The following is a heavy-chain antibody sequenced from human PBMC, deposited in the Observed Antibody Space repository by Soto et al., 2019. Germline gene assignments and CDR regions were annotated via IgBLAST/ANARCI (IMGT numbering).Heavy chain of an antibody. V-gene: IGHV3-33*01. Sequence: QVQLVESGGGVVQPGRSLRLSCAASGFTFSSYGMHWVRQAPGKGLEWVAVIWYDGSNKYYADSVKGRFTISRDNSKNTLYVQMNSLRAEDTAVYYCASGIAAAGTPAYYYYGMDVWGQGTTVTVSS. D-gene: IGHD6-13*01. CDR1: GFTFSSYG. J-gene: IGHJ6*02. CDR2: IWYDGSNK. CDR3: ASGIAAAGTPAYYYYGMDV.